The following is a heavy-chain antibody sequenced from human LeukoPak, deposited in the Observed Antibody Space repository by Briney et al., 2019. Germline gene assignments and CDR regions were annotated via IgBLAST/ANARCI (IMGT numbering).Heavy chain of an antibody. CDR3: AKIIAVVPAATDFFDY. V-gene: IGHV3-30*02. CDR1: GFTFSSYG. Sequence: PGGSLRLSCAASGFTFSSYGMHWVRQAPGKGLEWVAFIRYDGSNKYYVDSVKGRFTISRDNSKNTLYLQMNSLRAEDTAVYYCAKIIAVVPAATDFFDYWGQGTLVTVSS. D-gene: IGHD2-2*01. CDR2: IRYDGSNK. J-gene: IGHJ4*02.